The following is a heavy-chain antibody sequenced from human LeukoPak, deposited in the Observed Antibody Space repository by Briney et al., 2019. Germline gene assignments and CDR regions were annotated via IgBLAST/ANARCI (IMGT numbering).Heavy chain of an antibody. Sequence: RASVKVSCTASGYIFSGNYIHWVRQAPGPGLEWMAWINPNTGGTNYAQKFQGRVTVTRDTSISTAYMELTSLRSDDTAVYYCARDPGSYFVDYWGQGTLVTVSS. D-gene: IGHD1-26*01. CDR1: GYIFSGNY. V-gene: IGHV1-2*02. CDR2: INPNTGGT. J-gene: IGHJ4*02. CDR3: ARDPGSYFVDY.